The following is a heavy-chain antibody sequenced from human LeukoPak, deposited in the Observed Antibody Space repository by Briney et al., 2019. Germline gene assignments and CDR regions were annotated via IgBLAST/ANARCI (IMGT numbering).Heavy chain of an antibody. CDR2: IYSGGST. J-gene: IGHJ4*02. D-gene: IGHD3-10*01. CDR3: ARAKPKNMVRGLIMRRGSRYYFDY. CDR1: GFTVSSNY. Sequence: GGSLRLSCAASGFTVSSNYMSWVRQAPGKGLEWVSVIYSGGSTYYADSVKGRFTISRDSSKSTLYIQMNSLRAEDTAVYYCARAKPKNMVRGLIMRRGSRYYFDYWGQGTLVTVSS. V-gene: IGHV3-53*01.